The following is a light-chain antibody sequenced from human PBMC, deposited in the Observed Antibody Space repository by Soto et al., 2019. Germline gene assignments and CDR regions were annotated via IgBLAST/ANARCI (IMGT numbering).Light chain of an antibody. J-gene: IGKJ1*01. Sequence: EIVLTQSPATLSLSPGEGATLSCRASQSVSSYLAWYQQKPGQAPRLLIYDASNRATGIPARFSGSGSGTDFTLTISSLEPEDFAIYYGQQRSNWPRTFGQGTKVEIK. CDR2: DAS. CDR3: QQRSNWPRT. CDR1: QSVSSY. V-gene: IGKV3-11*01.